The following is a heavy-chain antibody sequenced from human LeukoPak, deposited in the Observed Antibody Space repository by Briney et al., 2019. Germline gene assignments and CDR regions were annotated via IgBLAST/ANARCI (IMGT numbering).Heavy chain of an antibody. Sequence: SETLSLTCAVSGYSISSGYYWGWIRQPPGKGLEWIGSIYHSGSTYYNPSLKSRVTISVDTSKNQFSPKLSSVTAADTAVYYCARVPVVEMATISDYWGQGTLVTVSS. CDR1: GYSISSGYY. D-gene: IGHD5-24*01. V-gene: IGHV4-38-2*01. CDR2: IYHSGST. J-gene: IGHJ4*02. CDR3: ARVPVVEMATISDY.